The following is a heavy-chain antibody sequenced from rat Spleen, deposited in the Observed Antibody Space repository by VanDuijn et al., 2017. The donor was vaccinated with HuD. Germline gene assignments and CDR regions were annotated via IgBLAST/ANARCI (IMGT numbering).Heavy chain of an antibody. CDR2: ISPSGGST. D-gene: IGHD4-3*01. V-gene: IGHV5-19*01. Sequence: EVQLVKSGGGLVQPGRSLKLSCAASGFTFSNYGMHWIRQAPTKGLEWVASISPSGGSTYYRDSVKGRFTISRDNAKSTLYLQMDSLRSEDTATYYCATVGYNSGPVDYWGQGVMVTVSS. J-gene: IGHJ2*01. CDR3: ATVGYNSGPVDY. CDR1: GFTFSNYG.